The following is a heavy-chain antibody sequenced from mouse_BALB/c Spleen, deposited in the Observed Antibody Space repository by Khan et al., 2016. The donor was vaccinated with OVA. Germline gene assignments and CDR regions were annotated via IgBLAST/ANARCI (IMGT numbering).Heavy chain of an antibody. Sequence: QVQLKQSGAELAKPGASVKMSRKASGYTFTKYWMHWVKQRPGQGLEWIGYINPSTGYTEYNQKFKDKATLTADKSSSTAYMQLSSLTSEDSAVYYCVNHGSSSAWFTYWGQGTLVTVSA. CDR2: INPSTGYT. CDR3: VNHGSSSAWFTY. J-gene: IGHJ3*01. D-gene: IGHD1-1*01. CDR1: GYTFTKYW. V-gene: IGHV1-7*01.